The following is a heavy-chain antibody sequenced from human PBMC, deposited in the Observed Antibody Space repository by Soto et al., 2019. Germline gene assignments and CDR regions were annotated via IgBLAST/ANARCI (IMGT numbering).Heavy chain of an antibody. V-gene: IGHV3-30*18. CDR3: AKGDVSRYCSGGSCYTYYYYYMDV. CDR2: ISYDGSNK. J-gene: IGHJ6*03. CDR1: GFTFSSYG. Sequence: QVQLVESGGGVVQPGRSLRLSCAASGFTFSSYGMHWVRQAPGKGLEWVAVISYDGSNKYYADSVKGRFTISRDNSKNTLYLHMNSLRAEDKAVYYCAKGDVSRYCSGGSCYTYYYYYMDVWGKGTTVTVSS. D-gene: IGHD2-15*01.